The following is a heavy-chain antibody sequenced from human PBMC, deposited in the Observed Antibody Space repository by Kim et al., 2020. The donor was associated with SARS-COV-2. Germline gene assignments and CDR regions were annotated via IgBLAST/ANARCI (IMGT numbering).Heavy chain of an antibody. Sequence: GGSLRLSCAASGINFGSSIIHWVRQAPGKGLEWVAGMSFDESSYYGVSAKGRFSISRDDSRKIVYLQMNSLRVEDTAVYYCAREGYTSGYCGAFDIWGQG. CDR2: MSFDESS. V-gene: IGHV3-30*04. CDR3: AREGYTSGYCGAFDI. CDR1: GINFGSSI. J-gene: IGHJ3*02. D-gene: IGHD6-19*01.